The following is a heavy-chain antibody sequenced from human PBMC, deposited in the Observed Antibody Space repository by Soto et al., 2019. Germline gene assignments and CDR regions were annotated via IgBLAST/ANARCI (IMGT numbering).Heavy chain of an antibody. Sequence: QVQLVESGGGLVRPGGSLRLSCAASGFTFSDYYMSWIRQSPGKGLEWLALISSSGTNVFYADSVKGRFTIYRDNAKNSIFLQMDSLKAEDTAVYYCATSTVFAFWGLGTLVSVSS. J-gene: IGHJ4*02. CDR1: GFTFSDYY. CDR3: ATSTVFAF. V-gene: IGHV3-11*01. CDR2: ISSSGTNV.